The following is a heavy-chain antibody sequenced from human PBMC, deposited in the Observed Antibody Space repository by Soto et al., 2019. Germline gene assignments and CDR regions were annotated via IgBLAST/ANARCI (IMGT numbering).Heavy chain of an antibody. CDR3: VRQGIGAQHGLVDV. V-gene: IGHV4-59*08. D-gene: IGHD3-10*01. CDR1: GGPFSSYW. Sequence: GSLRLSCAASGGPFSSYWMSWVRQTPGKGLEWIGYIYEGGSTGYNPSLESRVTISLDTSTNQLSLKLRSVTAADTAVYYCVRQGIGAQHGLVDVWGQGTTVTVSS. J-gene: IGHJ6*02. CDR2: IYEGGST.